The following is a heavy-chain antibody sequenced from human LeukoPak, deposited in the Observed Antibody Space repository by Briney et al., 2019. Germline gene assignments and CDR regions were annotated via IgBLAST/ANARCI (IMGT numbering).Heavy chain of an antibody. V-gene: IGHV3-30*02. Sequence: PGGSLRLSCAASGSTFSNYGMHWVRQVPGKGLEWVAFIRYDGSNKYYADSVKGRFTISRDDSKNTLYLQMKSLRVEDTAVFYCAKDGPYYGSGGGDYFDYWGQGTLVTVSS. J-gene: IGHJ4*02. D-gene: IGHD3-10*01. CDR2: IRYDGSNK. CDR1: GSTFSNYG. CDR3: AKDGPYYGSGGGDYFDY.